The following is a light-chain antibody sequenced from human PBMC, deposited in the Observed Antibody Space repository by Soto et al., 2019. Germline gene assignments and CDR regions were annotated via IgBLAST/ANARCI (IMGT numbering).Light chain of an antibody. J-gene: IGLJ2*01. CDR2: DVS. CDR1: SSDVGGYNY. Sequence: HSVLTQPASVSGSPGQSITISCTGTSSDVGGYNYVSWYQQHPGKAPKLMLFDVSYRPSGVSDRFSGSKSGNTASLTISGLQAEDEADYYCTSYTSSTTLVFGGGTKLTVL. CDR3: TSYTSSTTLV. V-gene: IGLV2-14*03.